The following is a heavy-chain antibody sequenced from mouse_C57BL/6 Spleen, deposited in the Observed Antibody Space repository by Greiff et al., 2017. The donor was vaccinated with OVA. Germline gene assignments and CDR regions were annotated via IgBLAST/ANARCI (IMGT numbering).Heavy chain of an antibody. CDR2: IDPSDSYT. Sequence: VQLQQSGAELVMPGASVKLSCKASGYTFTSYWMHWVKQRPGQGLEWIGEIDPSDSYTNYNQKFKGKSTLTVDKSSSTAYMQLSSLTSEDSAVYYCARNPSLTGNYYAMDYWGQGTSVTVSS. CDR1: GYTFTSYW. D-gene: IGHD4-1*01. CDR3: ARNPSLTGNYYAMDY. J-gene: IGHJ4*01. V-gene: IGHV1-69*01.